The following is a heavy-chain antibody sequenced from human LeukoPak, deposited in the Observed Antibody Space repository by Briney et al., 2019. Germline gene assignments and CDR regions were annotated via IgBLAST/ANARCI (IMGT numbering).Heavy chain of an antibody. Sequence: GGSLRLSCAASGFTFSSYWMSWVRQAPGKGLEWVANINQDGSEKYYVDSVKGRFTISRDNAKNSLYLQMNSLRAEDTAVYYCARDQSNPVRVGATGVFDYWGQGTLVTVSS. J-gene: IGHJ4*02. V-gene: IGHV3-7*01. CDR3: ARDQSNPVRVGATGVFDY. D-gene: IGHD1-26*01. CDR1: GFTFSSYW. CDR2: INQDGSEK.